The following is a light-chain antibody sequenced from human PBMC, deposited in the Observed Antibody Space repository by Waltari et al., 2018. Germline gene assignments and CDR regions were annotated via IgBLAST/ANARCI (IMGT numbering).Light chain of an antibody. J-gene: IGLJ1*01. V-gene: IGLV2-8*01. Sequence: QSALTQPPSASGSPGQSVAISCTGTSSDVGTYTYVSWYQQHPGKAPKLVIYDVSKRPSGVPDRFSGSKSGNTASLTLSGLQAEDEADYYCSSFAASNTYVFGTGTKVTVL. CDR3: SSFAASNTYV. CDR2: DVS. CDR1: SSDVGTYTY.